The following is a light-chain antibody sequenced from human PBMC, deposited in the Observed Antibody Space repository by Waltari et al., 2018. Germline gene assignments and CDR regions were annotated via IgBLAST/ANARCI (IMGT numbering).Light chain of an antibody. Sequence: AIQLTQSPSSLSASVGHRITITCRASQDIASALAWYVQKPGKAPQLLIDDASTLESGVPSRFSGSGPGTDFTLSISGLQPEDFATYYCQQFINYPLTFGPGTTVDIK. J-gene: IGKJ3*01. CDR1: QDIASA. CDR3: QQFINYPLT. V-gene: IGKV1D-13*01. CDR2: DAS.